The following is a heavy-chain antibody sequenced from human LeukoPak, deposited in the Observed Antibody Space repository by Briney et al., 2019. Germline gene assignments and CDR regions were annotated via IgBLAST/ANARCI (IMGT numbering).Heavy chain of an antibody. V-gene: IGHV3-48*01. D-gene: IGHD6-19*01. CDR1: GFTFSDYA. Sequence: GGSLRLSCAASGFTFSDYAMNWVRQAPGKGLEWVSYIGVGSSTKYYGDSVKGRFTISRDDAKNSVYLQMNSLRAEDTAVYYCAKGAPSGWYGYWGQGTLVTVSS. CDR2: IGVGSSTK. J-gene: IGHJ4*02. CDR3: AKGAPSGWYGY.